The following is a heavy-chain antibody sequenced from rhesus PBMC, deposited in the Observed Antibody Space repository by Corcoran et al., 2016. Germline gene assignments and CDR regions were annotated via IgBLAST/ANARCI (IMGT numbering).Heavy chain of an antibody. CDR1: GFSIRPSGTG. Sequence: QVTLKESGPALVKPTQTLTLTCTFSGFSIRPSGTGVGWLRKPPGKALYWLASIYWNDSKYYSTSLKSRLTISKDTSKNQVVLTMTNMDPVDTATYYCARARGYCDYWGQGVLVTVSS. CDR2: IYWNDSK. D-gene: IGHD2-27*01. V-gene: IGHV2-95*01. CDR3: ARARGYCDY. J-gene: IGHJ4*01.